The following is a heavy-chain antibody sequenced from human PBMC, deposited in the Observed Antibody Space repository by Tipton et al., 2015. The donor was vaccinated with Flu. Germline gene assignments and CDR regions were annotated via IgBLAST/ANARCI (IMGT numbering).Heavy chain of an antibody. CDR2: IHHSGST. D-gene: IGHD3-22*01. CDR1: GGSFTDYY. Sequence: TLSLTCAVYGGSFTDYYWSWIRQPPGKGLEWIGEIHHSGSTKYNPSLKSRVTISVDTSKNQFSLKLSSVTAADTAVYYCARNNRHSGSGYPQPLAGLDYWGQGTLVTVSS. V-gene: IGHV4-34*01. J-gene: IGHJ4*02. CDR3: ARNNRHSGSGYPQPLAGLDY.